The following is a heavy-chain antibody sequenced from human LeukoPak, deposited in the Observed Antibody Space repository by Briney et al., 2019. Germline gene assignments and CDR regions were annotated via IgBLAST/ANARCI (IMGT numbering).Heavy chain of an antibody. CDR1: GFTFSNYG. D-gene: IGHD1-26*01. V-gene: IGHV3-30*03. Sequence: GGSLRLSCAASGFTFSNYGMHWVRQAPGKGLEWVAVISYDGSNKYYADSVKGRFTISRDNSKNTLYLQMNSLRAEDTAVYYCARGVGSGSRLRAGDYWGQGTLVTVSS. J-gene: IGHJ4*02. CDR3: ARGVGSGSRLRAGDY. CDR2: ISYDGSNK.